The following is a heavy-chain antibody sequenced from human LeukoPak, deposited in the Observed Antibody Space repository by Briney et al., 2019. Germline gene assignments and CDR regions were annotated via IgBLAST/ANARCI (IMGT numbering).Heavy chain of an antibody. D-gene: IGHD2-15*01. CDR1: GGSISSGGYY. V-gene: IGHV4-31*03. CDR2: IYYSGST. CDR3: ARGVGEYCSGGSCYPFDY. J-gene: IGHJ4*02. Sequence: SETLSLTCTVSGGSISSGGYYWSWIRQHPGEGLEWIGYIYYSGSTYYNPSLKSRVTISVDTSKNQFSLKLSSVTAADTAVYYCARGVGEYCSGGSCYPFDYWGQGTLVTVSS.